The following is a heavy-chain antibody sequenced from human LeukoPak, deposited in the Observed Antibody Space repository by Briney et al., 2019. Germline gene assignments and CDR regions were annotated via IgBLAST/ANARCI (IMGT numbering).Heavy chain of an antibody. J-gene: IGHJ5*02. CDR1: GFTFSSNW. Sequence: GGSLRLSCAASGFTFSSNWMHWVRQAPGKGLVWVSRINGDGSSTSYADSVKGRFTISRDNAKNTLYPQMNSLRAEDTAVYYCAKGGYYSTNWFDPWGQGTLVTVSS. V-gene: IGHV3-74*01. CDR3: AKGGYYSTNWFDP. D-gene: IGHD3-22*01. CDR2: INGDGSST.